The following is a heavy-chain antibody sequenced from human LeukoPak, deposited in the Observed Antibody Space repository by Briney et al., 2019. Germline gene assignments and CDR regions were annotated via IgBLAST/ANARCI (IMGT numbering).Heavy chain of an antibody. D-gene: IGHD6-13*01. CDR3: ARDESSSWTWDY. CDR1: GFTFSSYA. Sequence: GGSLRLSCAASGFTFSSYAMSWVRQAPGKGLEWVSAISGSGGSTYYADSVKGRFTISRDNPKNTLYLQMNSLRAEDTAVYYCARDESSSWTWDYWGQGTLVTVSS. V-gene: IGHV3-23*01. J-gene: IGHJ4*02. CDR2: ISGSGGST.